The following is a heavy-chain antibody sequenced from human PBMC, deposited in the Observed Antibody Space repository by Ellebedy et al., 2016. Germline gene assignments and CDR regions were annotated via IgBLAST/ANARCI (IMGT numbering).Heavy chain of an antibody. V-gene: IGHV1-69*13. D-gene: IGHD1-26*01. CDR2: IIPIFGTA. CDR3: ARDLLGAVFDYYYYGMDV. CDR1: GGTFSSYA. J-gene: IGHJ6*02. Sequence: ASVKVSCKASGGTFSSYAISWVRQAPGQGLEWMGGIIPIFGTANYAQKFQGRVTITADESTSTAYMELSSLRSEDTAVYYCARDLLGAVFDYYYYGMDVWGQGTTVTVSS.